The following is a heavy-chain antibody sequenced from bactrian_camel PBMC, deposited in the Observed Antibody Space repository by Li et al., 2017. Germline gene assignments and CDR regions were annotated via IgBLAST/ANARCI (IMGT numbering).Heavy chain of an antibody. CDR2: IHKGGAIT. D-gene: IGHD1*01. CDR1: GYTSSSYC. CDR3: VRDGATVRGSWYDV. Sequence: VQLVESGGGSGQAGGSLSLSCAASGYTSSSYCMGWFRQAHGKALEWVSYIHKGGAITNYEDSSVKGRFTVSRDNAKNTVYLQMNSLEPEDTAVYYCVRDGATVRGSWYDVWGQGTQVTVS. J-gene: IGHJ4*01. V-gene: IGHV3S35*01.